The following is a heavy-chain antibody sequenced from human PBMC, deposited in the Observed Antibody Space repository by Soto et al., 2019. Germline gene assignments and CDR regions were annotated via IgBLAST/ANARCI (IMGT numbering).Heavy chain of an antibody. J-gene: IGHJ5*02. CDR3: ARYTWAHNTFDP. Sequence: QVQLQESGPGLVKPSETLSLTCTVSGGSISRYYWSWIRQSPGKGLELIGYIYYSGSTDYNPSHNSRVTISVDTSRNQFSLKLSSVNAADTAVYYGARYTWAHNTFDPWGQGTLVTVSS. CDR1: GGSISRYY. D-gene: IGHD1-20*01. V-gene: IGHV4-59*01. CDR2: IYYSGST.